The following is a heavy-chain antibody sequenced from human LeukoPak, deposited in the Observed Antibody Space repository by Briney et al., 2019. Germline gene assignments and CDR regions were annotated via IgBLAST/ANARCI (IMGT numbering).Heavy chain of an antibody. V-gene: IGHV1-2*02. CDR3: ARVMDRATRGWFDP. CDR1: GYTFTGYY. Sequence: ASVKVSCKASGYTFTGYYMHWVRQAPGQGLEWMGWINPNSGGTNYAQKFQGRVTMTRDTSISTAYMELSRLRSDDTAVYYCARVMDRATRGWFDPWGQGTLVTVSS. CDR2: INPNSGGT. D-gene: IGHD2-15*01. J-gene: IGHJ5*02.